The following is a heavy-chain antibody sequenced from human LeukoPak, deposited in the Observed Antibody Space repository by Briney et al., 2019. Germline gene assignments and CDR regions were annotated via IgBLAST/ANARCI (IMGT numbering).Heavy chain of an antibody. Sequence: PSETLSLTCSVFGGSISSYYWGWIRQPPGKGLEWIGSIYYSGSTYYNPSLKSRVTISVDTSKNQFSLKLSSVTAADTAVYYCARAHSAVYSSGWYRWFDPWGQGTLVTVSS. CDR3: ARAHSAVYSSGWYRWFDP. CDR1: GGSISSYY. CDR2: IYYSGST. V-gene: IGHV4-39*07. D-gene: IGHD6-19*01. J-gene: IGHJ5*02.